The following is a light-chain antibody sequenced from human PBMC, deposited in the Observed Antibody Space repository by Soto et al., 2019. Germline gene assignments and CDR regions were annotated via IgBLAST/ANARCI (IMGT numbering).Light chain of an antibody. V-gene: IGLV2-14*01. CDR3: SSYTSSSLYV. J-gene: IGLJ1*01. CDR1: GSDVGGYNY. Sequence: QSALTQPASVSGSPGQWITISCTGTGSDVGGYNYVSWYQQHPGKAPKLMIYDVSNRPSGVSNRFSGSKSGNTASLTISGLQAEDEADYYCSSYTSSSLYVFGTGTKLTVL. CDR2: DVS.